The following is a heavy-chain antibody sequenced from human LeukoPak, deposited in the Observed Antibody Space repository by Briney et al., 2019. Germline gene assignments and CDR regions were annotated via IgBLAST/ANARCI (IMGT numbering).Heavy chain of an antibody. CDR1: GGSISSGGYY. CDR3: AYSSSSGGWFDP. V-gene: IGHV4-30-2*01. CDR2: INHSGST. D-gene: IGHD6-6*01. Sequence: SQTLSLTCTVSGGSISSGGYYWSWIRQPPGKGLEWIGEINHSGSTNYNPSLKSRVTISVDTSKNQFSLKLSSVTAADTAVYYCAYSSSSGGWFDPWGQGTLVTVSS. J-gene: IGHJ5*02.